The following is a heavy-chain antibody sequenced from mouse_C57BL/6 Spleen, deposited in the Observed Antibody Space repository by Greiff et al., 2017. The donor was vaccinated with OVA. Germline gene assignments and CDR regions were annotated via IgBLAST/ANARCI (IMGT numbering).Heavy chain of an antibody. V-gene: IGHV8-12*01. CDR3: ARREGYYYGSIPYAMDY. CDR1: GFSLSTSGMG. CDR2: IYWDDDK. Sequence: QVTLKESGPGILQSSQTLSLTCSFSGFSLSTSGMGVSWIRQPSGKGLEWLAHIYWDDDKRYNPSLKSRLTISKDTSRNQVFLKITSVDTADTATYYCARREGYYYGSIPYAMDYWGQGTSVTVSS. D-gene: IGHD1-1*01. J-gene: IGHJ4*01.